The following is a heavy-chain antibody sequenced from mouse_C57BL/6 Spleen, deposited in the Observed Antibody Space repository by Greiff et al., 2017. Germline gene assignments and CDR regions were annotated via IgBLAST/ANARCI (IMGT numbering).Heavy chain of an antibody. Sequence: VQLQQSGPELVKPGASVKISCKASGYAFSSSWMNWVKQRPGKGLAWIGRIYPGDGDTNYNGKFKGKATLTADKSYSTAYMQLISLTSEYSAVDFCARDDGYYEAPFAYWGQGTLGTVSA. CDR2: IYPGDGDT. V-gene: IGHV1-82*01. J-gene: IGHJ3*01. CDR1: GYAFSSSW. D-gene: IGHD2-3*01. CDR3: ARDDGYYEAPFAY.